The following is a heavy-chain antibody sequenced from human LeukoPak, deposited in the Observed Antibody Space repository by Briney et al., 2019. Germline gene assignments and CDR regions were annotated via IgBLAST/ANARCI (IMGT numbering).Heavy chain of an antibody. J-gene: IGHJ3*02. V-gene: IGHV1-18*01. CDR2: ISAYNGNT. CDR1: GYTFSSYG. Sequence: ASVEVSCKASGYTFSSYGISWVRQAPGQGLEWMGWISAYNGNTNYAQMLQGRVTMTTDTSTSTAYMEVRSLRSDDTAVYYCARDSTGMVLNPDDAFDIWGQGTMVTVSS. CDR3: ARDSTGMVLNPDDAFDI. D-gene: IGHD3-3*01.